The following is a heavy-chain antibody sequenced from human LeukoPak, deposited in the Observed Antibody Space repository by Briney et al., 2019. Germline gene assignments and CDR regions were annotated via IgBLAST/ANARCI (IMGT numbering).Heavy chain of an antibody. CDR1: KIYLTDYY. CDR3: ARDASARKYFQY. J-gene: IGHJ1*01. CDR2: INYSGGA. Sequence: SGTLSLTRTGSKIYLTDYYWSWIRQPPGKELEGMEYINYSGGADYNPSLKSRVTVSADTSKNQFSLKLTPVIAADTAVYYCARDASARKYFQYWGPGTLVTVSS. D-gene: IGHD3-10*01. V-gene: IGHV4-59*01.